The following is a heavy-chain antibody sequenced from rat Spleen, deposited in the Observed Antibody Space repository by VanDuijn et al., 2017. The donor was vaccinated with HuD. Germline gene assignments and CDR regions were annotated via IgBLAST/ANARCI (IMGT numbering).Heavy chain of an antibody. D-gene: IGHD1-12*02. Sequence: EVQLQESGPGLVKPSQSLSLTCSVTVYSIKSSYRWNWIRKFPGNKLEWMGYINTAGTTNYNPSLKSRVSITRDTSKNQFYLQVNSVTTEDTATYYCASFSMMVSFDYWGQGVMVTVSS. CDR2: INTAGTT. V-gene: IGHV3-3*01. CDR3: ASFSMMVSFDY. J-gene: IGHJ2*01. CDR1: VYSIKSSYR.